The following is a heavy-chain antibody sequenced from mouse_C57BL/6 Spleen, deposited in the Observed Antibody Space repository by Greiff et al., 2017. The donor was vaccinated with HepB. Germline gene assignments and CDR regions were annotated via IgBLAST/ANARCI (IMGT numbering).Heavy chain of an antibody. V-gene: IGHV1-19*01. CDR3: SYGSSYEDAMDY. CDR2: INPYNGGT. D-gene: IGHD1-1*01. Sequence: EVQLQQSGPVLVKPGASVKMSCKASGYTFTDYYMNWVKQSHGKSLEWIGVINPYNGGTSYNQKFKGKATLTVDKSSSTAYMELNSLTSEDSAVYYCSYGSSYEDAMDYWGQGTSVTVSS. CDR1: GYTFTDYY. J-gene: IGHJ4*01.